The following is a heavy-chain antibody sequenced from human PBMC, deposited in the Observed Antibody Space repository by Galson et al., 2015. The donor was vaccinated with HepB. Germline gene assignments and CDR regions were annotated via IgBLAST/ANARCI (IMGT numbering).Heavy chain of an antibody. CDR1: GFTFSSYA. CDR2: ISSNGGST. J-gene: IGHJ6*02. CDR3: VKDHHGSGWSAYYYYYGMDV. D-gene: IGHD6-19*01. Sequence: SLRLSCAASGFTFSSYAMHWVRQAPGKGLEYVSAISSNGGSTYYADSVKGRFTISRDNSKNTLYLQMSSLRAEDTAVYYCVKDHHGSGWSAYYYYYGMDVWGQGTTVTVSS. V-gene: IGHV3-64D*06.